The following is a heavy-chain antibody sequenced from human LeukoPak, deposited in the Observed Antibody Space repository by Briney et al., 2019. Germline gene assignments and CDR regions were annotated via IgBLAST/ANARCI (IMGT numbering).Heavy chain of an antibody. J-gene: IGHJ6*03. CDR3: ARGRDGYNRRYYYYYMDV. D-gene: IGHD5-24*01. Sequence: SVKVSCKASGGTFSGYAISWVRQAPGQGLEWMGGIIPIFGTVNYAQKFQGRVTITTDESTSTAYMELSSLRSEDTAVYYCARGRDGYNRRYYYYYMDVWGKGTTVTVSS. CDR1: GGTFSGYA. CDR2: IIPIFGTV. V-gene: IGHV1-69*05.